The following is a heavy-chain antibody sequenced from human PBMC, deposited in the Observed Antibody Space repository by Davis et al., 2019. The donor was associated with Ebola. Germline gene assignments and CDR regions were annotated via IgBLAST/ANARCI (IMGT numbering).Heavy chain of an antibody. Sequence: MPGGSLTLSCTVSGGSINNYFWSWIRQPPGKGLEWIGNIHYLGNTNYNPSLKSRVTMSVDTSKNQFSLKLSSVTAADTAVYYCARGNYGDYIVLYYYNIDVWGQGTTVTVSS. CDR1: GGSINNYF. CDR3: ARGNYGDYIVLYYYNIDV. V-gene: IGHV4-59*01. J-gene: IGHJ6*02. CDR2: IHYLGNT. D-gene: IGHD4-17*01.